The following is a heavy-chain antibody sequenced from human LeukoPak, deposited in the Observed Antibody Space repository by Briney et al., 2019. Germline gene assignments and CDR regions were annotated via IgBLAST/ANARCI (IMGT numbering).Heavy chain of an antibody. CDR3: ATDLVVVAATRVDY. CDR1: GYTFTSYD. Sequence: ASVKVSCKASGYTFTSYDINWVRQATGQGLEWMGGFDPEDGETIYAQKFQGRVTMTEDTSTDTAYMELSSLRSEDTAVYYCATDLVVVAATRVDYWGQGTLVTVSS. J-gene: IGHJ4*02. V-gene: IGHV1-24*01. D-gene: IGHD2-15*01. CDR2: FDPEDGET.